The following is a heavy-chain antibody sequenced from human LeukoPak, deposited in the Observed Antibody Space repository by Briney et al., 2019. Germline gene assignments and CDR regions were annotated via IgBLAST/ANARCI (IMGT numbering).Heavy chain of an antibody. D-gene: IGHD3-10*01. CDR1: GGTFSSYA. CDR2: IIPIFGTA. CDR3: ARHADYYGSGSYDY. V-gene: IGHV1-69*06. Sequence: SVKVSCKASGGTFSSYAISWVRQAPGQGLEWMGGIIPIFGTANYAQKFQGRVTITADKSTSTAYMELSSLRSEDTAVYYCARHADYYGSGSYDYWGQGTQVTVSS. J-gene: IGHJ4*02.